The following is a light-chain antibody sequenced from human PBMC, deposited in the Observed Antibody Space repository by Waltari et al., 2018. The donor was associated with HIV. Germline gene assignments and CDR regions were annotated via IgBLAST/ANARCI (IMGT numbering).Light chain of an antibody. J-gene: IGKJ3*01. CDR1: QNINNW. CDR2: KAS. CDR3: HQYNSFPFT. Sequence: QMTQSPSTLSASVGDRVIITCRASQNINNWLAWYQQKPGKAPQLLIYKASNLQSGVPSRFTGSGSGTEFTLAINDLQRDDFAIYFCHQYNSFPFTFGPGTTLDVK. V-gene: IGKV1-5*03.